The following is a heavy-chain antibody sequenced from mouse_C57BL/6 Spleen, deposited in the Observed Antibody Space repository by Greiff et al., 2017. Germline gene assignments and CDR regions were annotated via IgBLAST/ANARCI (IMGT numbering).Heavy chain of an antibody. Sequence: EVQLVESGGGLVKPGGSLKLSCAASGFTFSSYAMSWVRQTPEKRLEWVATISDGGSYTYYPDNVKGRFTISRDNAKNNLYLQMSHLKSEDTAMYYGERVYEYDDGGYDFDYWGQGTTLTVSS. CDR2: ISDGGSYT. V-gene: IGHV5-4*01. CDR1: GFTFSSYA. J-gene: IGHJ2*01. D-gene: IGHD2-4*01. CDR3: ERVYEYDDGGYDFDY.